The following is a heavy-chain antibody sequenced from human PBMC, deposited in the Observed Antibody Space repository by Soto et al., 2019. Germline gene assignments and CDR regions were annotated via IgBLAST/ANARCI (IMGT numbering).Heavy chain of an antibody. CDR2: INAGNGNT. CDR1: GYTFTSYA. CDR3: ARDWTVGEKSVVPAAIFGRARGNNWFDP. D-gene: IGHD2-2*01. J-gene: IGHJ5*02. V-gene: IGHV1-3*01. Sequence: ASVKVSCKASGYTFTSYAMHWVRQAPGQRLEWMGWINAGNGNTKYSQKFQGRVTITRDTSAGTAYMELSSLRSEDTAVYYCARDWTVGEKSVVPAAIFGRARGNNWFDPWGQGTLVTVSS.